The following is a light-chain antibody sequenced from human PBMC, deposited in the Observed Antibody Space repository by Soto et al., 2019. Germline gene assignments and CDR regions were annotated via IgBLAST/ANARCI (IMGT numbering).Light chain of an antibody. Sequence: EIVLTQSPGTLSLSPGERATLSCRASQSVSSSYLAWYQQKPGQAPRLLIYGASSRATGIPDRFSGSGSGTDFTLTISRMATADSALYYCQQYRSSPLTFGGGTKVDIK. J-gene: IGKJ4*01. V-gene: IGKV3-20*01. CDR1: QSVSSSY. CDR2: GAS. CDR3: QQYRSSPLT.